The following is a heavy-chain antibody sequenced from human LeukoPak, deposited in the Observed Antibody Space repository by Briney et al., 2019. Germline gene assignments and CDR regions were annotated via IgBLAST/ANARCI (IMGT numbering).Heavy chain of an antibody. J-gene: IGHJ4*02. CDR3: AREPRYSGYDWEYYFDY. CDR2: IIPIFGTA. Sequence: SVKVSCKASGGTFSSYAISWVRQAPGQGLEWMGGIIPIFGTANYAQKFQGRVTITADESTSTAYMELRSLRSEDTAMYYCAREPRYSGYDWEYYFDYWGQGTLVTVSS. V-gene: IGHV1-69*13. CDR1: GGTFSSYA. D-gene: IGHD5-12*01.